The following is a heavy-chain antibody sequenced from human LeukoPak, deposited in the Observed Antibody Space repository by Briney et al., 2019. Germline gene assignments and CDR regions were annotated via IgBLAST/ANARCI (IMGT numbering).Heavy chain of an antibody. Sequence: PSETLSLTCTVSGGSLTSYFWTWIRQPPGKGLEWIGYIYHSGTTNYNPSLKRRVTISVDTSKNQFSLKLSSVTAADTAVYYCAQKAPYSPGYSQHWGQGTLVTVSS. CDR1: GGSLTSYF. D-gene: IGHD2-15*01. V-gene: IGHV4-59*01. J-gene: IGHJ1*01. CDR2: IYHSGTT. CDR3: AQKAPYSPGYSQH.